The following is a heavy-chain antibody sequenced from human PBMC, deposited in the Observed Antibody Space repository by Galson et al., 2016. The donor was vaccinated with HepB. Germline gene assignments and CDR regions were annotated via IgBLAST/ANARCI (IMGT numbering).Heavy chain of an antibody. Sequence: SLRLSCAASGFIFSSYWMHWVRQAPGKGLVWVSRIGGDGTITTYADSVKGRFTISRDNAKNTLYLQMNSLRAEDTAVYYCARGGNYYDSSGQKSWDWGQGTLVTVSS. CDR1: GFIFSSYW. D-gene: IGHD3-22*01. J-gene: IGHJ4*02. V-gene: IGHV3-74*01. CDR2: IGGDGTIT. CDR3: ARGGNYYDSSGQKSWD.